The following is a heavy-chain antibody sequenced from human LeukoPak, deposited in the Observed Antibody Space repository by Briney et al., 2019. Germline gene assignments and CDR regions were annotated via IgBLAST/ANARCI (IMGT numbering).Heavy chain of an antibody. CDR2: LSVSGGST. V-gene: IGHV3-23*01. CDR3: ARDRGINWFDP. J-gene: IGHJ5*02. D-gene: IGHD3-10*01. Sequence: QPGGSLRLSCAASGFTFSNYVMNGVRQAPGKGLEWVSGLSVSGGSTYYADSVKDRFTISRDNSKNTPYLQMNSLRAEDTAVYYCARDRGINWFDPWGQGTLVTVSS. CDR1: GFTFSNYV.